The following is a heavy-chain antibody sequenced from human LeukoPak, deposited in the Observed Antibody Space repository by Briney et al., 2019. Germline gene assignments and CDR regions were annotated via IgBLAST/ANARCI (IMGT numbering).Heavy chain of an antibody. CDR3: AKGSYDFWSGYLPGFDP. Sequence: GGSLRLSCAASGFTFSSYALSWVRQAPGKGLEWVSAISGSGGSTYYADSVKGRFTISRDNSKNTLYLQMNSLRAEDTAVYYCAKGSYDFWSGYLPGFDPWGQGTLVTVSS. CDR2: ISGSGGST. CDR1: GFTFSSYA. J-gene: IGHJ5*02. D-gene: IGHD3-3*01. V-gene: IGHV3-23*01.